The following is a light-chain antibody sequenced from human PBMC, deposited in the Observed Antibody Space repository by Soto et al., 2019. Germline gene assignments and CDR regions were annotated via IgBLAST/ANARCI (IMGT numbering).Light chain of an antibody. CDR3: QSYDTILSARYV. V-gene: IGLV1-40*01. CDR1: SSNIGANYD. CDR2: GNN. Sequence: QSVLTQPPSVSGAPGQRVTISCTGSSSNIGANYDVHWYQQRPGTAPKLLIFGNNNRPSGVPDRFSGSKSGTSASLAITGLQAEDEGDYCCQSYDTILSARYVFGTGTKLTVL. J-gene: IGLJ1*01.